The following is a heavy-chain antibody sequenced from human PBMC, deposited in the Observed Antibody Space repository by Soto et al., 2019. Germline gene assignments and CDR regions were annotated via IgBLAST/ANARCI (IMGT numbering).Heavy chain of an antibody. V-gene: IGHV3-23*01. CDR1: GFTFSNYA. Sequence: LESGGALVQPGGSPSLSCAASGFTFSNYAMTWVRPTPGKGLERVATIMKSGDSAHYADSVGGRFTDSRDNSINVLYLQMNALRAEDTARYFCARESGGDWGYFDFWGQGSQVTVSS. D-gene: IGHD2-21*02. J-gene: IGHJ4*02. CDR2: IMKSGDSA. CDR3: ARESGGDWGYFDF.